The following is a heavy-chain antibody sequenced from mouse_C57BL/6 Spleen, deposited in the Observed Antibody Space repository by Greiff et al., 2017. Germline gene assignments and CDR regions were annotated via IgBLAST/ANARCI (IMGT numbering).Heavy chain of an antibody. CDR2: IDPSDSYT. CDR3: ARERLGTGYFDV. J-gene: IGHJ1*03. D-gene: IGHD2-14*01. V-gene: IGHV1-69*01. Sequence: QVQLQQSGAELVMPGASVKLSCKASGYTFTSYWMHWVKQRPGQGLEWIGEIDPSDSYTNYNQKFKGKSTLTVDKSSSTAYMQLSSLTSEDSAVYYCARERLGTGYFDVWGTGTTVTVSS. CDR1: GYTFTSYW.